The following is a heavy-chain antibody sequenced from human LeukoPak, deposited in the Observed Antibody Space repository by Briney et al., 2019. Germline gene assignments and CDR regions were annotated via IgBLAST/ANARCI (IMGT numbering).Heavy chain of an antibody. CDR1: GYTFTSYY. J-gene: IGHJ4*02. Sequence: SVKVSCKASGYTFTSYYMHWVRQAPGQGLEWMGGIIPIFGTANYAQKFQGRVTITTDESTSTAYMELSSLRSEDTAVYYCARVGIFGVVMSYYFDYWGQGTLVTVSS. D-gene: IGHD3-3*01. CDR3: ARVGIFGVVMSYYFDY. CDR2: IIPIFGTA. V-gene: IGHV1-69*05.